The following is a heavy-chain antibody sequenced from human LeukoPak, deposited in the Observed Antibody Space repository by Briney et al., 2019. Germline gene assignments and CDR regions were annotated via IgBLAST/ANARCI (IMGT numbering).Heavy chain of an antibody. J-gene: IGHJ4*02. CDR1: GGSISSSSYY. D-gene: IGHD2-2*01. CDR2: IYHSGST. CDR3: AREERRASHYFDY. V-gene: IGHV4-39*07. Sequence: SETLSLTCTVSGGSISSSSYYWGWIRQPPGKGLEWIGSIYHSGSTYYNPSLKSRVTISVDTSKNQFSLKLSSVTAADTAVYYCAREERRASHYFDYWGQGTLVTVSS.